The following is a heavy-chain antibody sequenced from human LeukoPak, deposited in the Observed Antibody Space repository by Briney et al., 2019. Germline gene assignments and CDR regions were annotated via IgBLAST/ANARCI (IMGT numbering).Heavy chain of an antibody. CDR2: IKQDGSEK. D-gene: IGHD6-6*01. Sequence: PGGSLRLSCAASGFTFSSYAMSWVRQAPGKGLEWVANIKQDGSEKYYVDSVKGRFTISRDNAKNSLYLQMNSLRAEDTAVYYCAREAPIAARPSWDMDVWGKGTTVTVSS. V-gene: IGHV3-7*01. J-gene: IGHJ6*03. CDR3: AREAPIAARPSWDMDV. CDR1: GFTFSSYA.